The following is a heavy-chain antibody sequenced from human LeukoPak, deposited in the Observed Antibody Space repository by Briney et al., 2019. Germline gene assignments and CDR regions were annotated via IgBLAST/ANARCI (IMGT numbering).Heavy chain of an antibody. Sequence: GESLKISCKGSGNSFTTYWIGWVRQMPGKGLEWMGTIYPGDSDIRYSPSFQGQVTISADKSISTAYLQWSSLKASDTAMYYCARTKDRGAYSVFDSWGQGTLVTVSS. CDR2: IYPGDSDI. J-gene: IGHJ4*02. D-gene: IGHD4-11*01. V-gene: IGHV5-51*01. CDR3: ARTKDRGAYSVFDS. CDR1: GNSFTTYW.